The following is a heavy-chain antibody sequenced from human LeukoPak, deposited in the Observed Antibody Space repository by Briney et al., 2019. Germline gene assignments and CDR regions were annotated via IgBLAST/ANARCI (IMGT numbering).Heavy chain of an antibody. CDR1: GFTFSNHG. D-gene: IGHD6-13*01. CDR3: AKERGAAAGTVYFDF. CDR2: MRHDGSIK. V-gene: IGHV3-30*02. J-gene: IGHJ4*02. Sequence: GGSLRLSCEASGFTFSNHGMHWVRQAPGKGPEWVAFMRHDGSIKYYVDSVKGRFTISRDNSKNTLYLQINSLRPEDTAVYYCAKERGAAAGTVYFDFWGQGTLVTVSS.